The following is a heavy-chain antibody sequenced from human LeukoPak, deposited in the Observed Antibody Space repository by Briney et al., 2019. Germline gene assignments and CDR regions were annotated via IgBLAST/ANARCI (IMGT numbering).Heavy chain of an antibody. CDR2: ISAYNGNT. CDR1: GYTFTSYG. CDR3: AMEHEYSYGLGWFDP. J-gene: IGHJ5*02. V-gene: IGHV1-18*01. D-gene: IGHD5-18*01. Sequence: GASVKVSCKASGYTFTSYGISWVRQAPGQGLEWMGWISAYNGNTNYAQKLQGRVTMTTDTSTNTAYMELRSLRSDDTAVYYCAMEHEYSYGLGWFDPWGQGTLATVSS.